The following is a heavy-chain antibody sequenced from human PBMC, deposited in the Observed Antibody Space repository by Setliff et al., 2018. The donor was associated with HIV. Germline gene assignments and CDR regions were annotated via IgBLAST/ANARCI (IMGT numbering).Heavy chain of an antibody. CDR1: GYSISSSYY. D-gene: IGHD6-19*01. J-gene: IGHJ4*02. Sequence: LSLTCAVSGYSISSSYYWGWIRQPPGKGLEWIASVYHSGNTYYNPSLKSRVTMSVDTSKNHFSLKLTSVTAADTAVYYCAIRGSSGWYVGGYFDYWGQGTLVTVSS. CDR2: VYHSGNT. CDR3: AIRGSSGWYVGGYFDY. V-gene: IGHV4-38-2*01.